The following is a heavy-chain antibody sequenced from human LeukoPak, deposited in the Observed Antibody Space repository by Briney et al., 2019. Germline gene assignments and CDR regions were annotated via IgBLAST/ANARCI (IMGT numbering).Heavy chain of an antibody. J-gene: IGHJ6*02. CDR3: ASLVVVPAAYYYYGMDV. CDR1: GGTFSSYA. D-gene: IGHD2-2*01. V-gene: IGHV1-69*13. CDR2: IIPIFGTA. Sequence: SVKVSCKASGGTFSSYAISWVRQAPGQGLEWMGGIIPIFGTANYAQKFQGRVTITADESTSTAYMELSSLRSEDTAVYYCASLVVVPAAYYYYGMDVWGQGTTVTVSS.